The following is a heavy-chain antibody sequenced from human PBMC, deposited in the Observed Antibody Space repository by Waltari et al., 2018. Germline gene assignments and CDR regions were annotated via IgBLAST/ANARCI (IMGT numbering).Heavy chain of an antibody. CDR2: IKRDGSST. J-gene: IGHJ6*02. D-gene: IGHD3-22*01. CDR3: ARVATKTYSSPVPGRPYYYGMDV. CDR1: GFTFSRYW. V-gene: IGHV3-74*01. Sequence: EEQLVESGGGLAQPGESLRLSCAASGFTFSRYWMDWVRQAPGKGLVWGSRIKRDGSSTTYADSVKGRFTISRDNGKNTLYVQMNRLRAEDTAVYYCARVATKTYSSPVPGRPYYYGMDVWGQGTTVTVSS.